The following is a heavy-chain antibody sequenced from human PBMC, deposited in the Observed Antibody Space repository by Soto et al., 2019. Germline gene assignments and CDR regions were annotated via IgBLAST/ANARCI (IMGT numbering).Heavy chain of an antibody. V-gene: IGHV4-39*01. Sequence: SETLSLTCTVSGGSISSSSYYWGWIRPPPGKGLEWIGSIYYSGSTYYNPSLKSRVTISVDTSRNQFSLKLSSVTAADTAVYYCARHYYGSGSYSSTFDPWGQGTLVTVSS. CDR3: ARHYYGSGSYSSTFDP. D-gene: IGHD3-10*01. J-gene: IGHJ5*02. CDR2: IYYSGST. CDR1: GGSISSSSYY.